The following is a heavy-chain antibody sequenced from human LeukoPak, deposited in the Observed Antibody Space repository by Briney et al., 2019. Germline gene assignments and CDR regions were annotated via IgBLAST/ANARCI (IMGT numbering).Heavy chain of an antibody. J-gene: IGHJ5*02. CDR3: ARDACSSTICQAGGNWFDP. D-gene: IGHD2-2*01. V-gene: IGHV1-46*01. CDR2: INPSSGSR. CDR1: GYTFTSYY. Sequence: ASVKVSCKASGYTFTSYYMHWVRQAPGQGLEWMGTINPSSGSRNYAQKFQGRVTMTRDTSTNIVYMELSSLRSEDTAVYFCARDACSSTICQAGGNWFDPWGQGTLVIVS.